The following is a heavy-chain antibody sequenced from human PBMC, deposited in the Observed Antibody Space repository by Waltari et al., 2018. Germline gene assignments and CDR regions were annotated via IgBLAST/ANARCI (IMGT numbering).Heavy chain of an antibody. Sequence: QVQLQESGPGLVKPSETLSLTCAVSGYSLSSGYYWGWIRQPPGKGLEWIGSIYHSGSTYYNPSLKSRVTISVDTSKNQFSLKLSSVTAADTAVYYCARCASSYSSGLPYWYFDLWGRGTLVTVSS. D-gene: IGHD6-19*01. J-gene: IGHJ2*01. V-gene: IGHV4-38-2*01. CDR3: ARCASSYSSGLPYWYFDL. CDR2: IYHSGST. CDR1: GYSLSSGYY.